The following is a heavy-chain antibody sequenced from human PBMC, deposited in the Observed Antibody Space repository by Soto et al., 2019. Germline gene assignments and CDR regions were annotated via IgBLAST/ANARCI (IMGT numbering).Heavy chain of an antibody. CDR1: GFTFSSYW. CDR3: ARQSLWPFFDY. V-gene: IGHV3-74*01. D-gene: IGHD3-10*01. J-gene: IGHJ4*02. CDR2: INSDGSST. Sequence: PGGSLRLSCAASGFTFSSYWMHWVRQAPGKGLVWVSRINSDGSSTSYADSVKGRFTISRDNAKNTLYLQMNSLRAEDTAVYYCARQSLWPFFDYWGQGTLVTVSS.